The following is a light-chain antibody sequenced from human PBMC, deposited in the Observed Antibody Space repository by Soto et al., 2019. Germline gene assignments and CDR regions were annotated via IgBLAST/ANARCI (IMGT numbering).Light chain of an antibody. V-gene: IGLV4-69*01. CDR3: QTWGTGIHVV. Sequence: QPVLTQSPSASASLGASVELTCTLSSGHSSYAIAWHQQQPEKGPRYLMKLNSDGSHSKGDGIPDRFSGSSPGAERYLTISSLQSELEADYYCQTWGTGIHVVFGGGTKLTVL. J-gene: IGLJ2*01. CDR1: SGHSSYA. CDR2: LNSDGSH.